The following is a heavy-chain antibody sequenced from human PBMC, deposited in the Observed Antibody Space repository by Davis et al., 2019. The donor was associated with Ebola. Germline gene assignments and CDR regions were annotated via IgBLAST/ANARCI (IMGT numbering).Heavy chain of an antibody. D-gene: IGHD2-15*01. Sequence: GESLKISCAASGFTFSSYAMSWVRQAPGKGLEWVSAISGSGGSTYYADSVKGRFTISRDNSKNTLYLQMNSLRAEDTAVYYCASLLGDIVVVVAATGGFDYWGQGTLVTVSS. CDR3: ASLLGDIVVVVAATGGFDY. CDR1: GFTFSSYA. CDR2: ISGSGGST. J-gene: IGHJ4*02. V-gene: IGHV3-23*01.